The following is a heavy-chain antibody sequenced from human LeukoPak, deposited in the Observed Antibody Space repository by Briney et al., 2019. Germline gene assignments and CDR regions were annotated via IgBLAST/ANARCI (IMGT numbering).Heavy chain of an antibody. CDR2: IYYSGST. CDR1: GGSISSGGYS. J-gene: IGHJ3*02. D-gene: IGHD1-26*01. Sequence: SETLSLTCAVSGGSISSGGYSWSWIRQPPGKGLEWIGYIYYSGSTNYNPSLKSRVTISVDTSKNQFSLELSSVTAADTAVYYCARAELLHAFDIWGQGTMVTVSS. V-gene: IGHV4-61*08. CDR3: ARAELLHAFDI.